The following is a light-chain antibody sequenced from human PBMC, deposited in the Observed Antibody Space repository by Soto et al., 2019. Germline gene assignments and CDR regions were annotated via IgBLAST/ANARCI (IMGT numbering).Light chain of an antibody. CDR1: ISNIGTNY. Sequence: QSVLTQPPSASGTPGQRVTISCSGSISNIGTNYVYWYQQLPGTAPKLLIFRHDQRPSGVPDRISGSKSGASASLAISGRRSEDEADYYCASWDDSLSGPVFGGGTKLTVL. V-gene: IGLV1-47*01. CDR3: ASWDDSLSGPV. J-gene: IGLJ2*01. CDR2: RHD.